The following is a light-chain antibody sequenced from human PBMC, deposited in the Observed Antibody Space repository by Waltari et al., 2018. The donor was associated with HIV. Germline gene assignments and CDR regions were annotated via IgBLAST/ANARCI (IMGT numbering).Light chain of an antibody. CDR3: QSYDTSNSHWV. V-gene: IGLV6-57*03. CDR1: SGSIASNY. J-gene: IGLJ3*02. CDR2: QNN. Sequence: FILTQPHSVSGSPGKTVNISCTRSSGSIASNYVQWFHQRPGSAPITVIYQNNQKAAGVADRCSGSIDRSSNSASLTISGLKTEDEADFFCQSYDTSNSHWVFGGGTKLTVL.